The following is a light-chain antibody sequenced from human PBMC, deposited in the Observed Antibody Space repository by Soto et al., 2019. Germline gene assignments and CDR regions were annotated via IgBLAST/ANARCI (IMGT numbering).Light chain of an antibody. CDR1: QTISSW. V-gene: IGKV1-5*03. Sequence: DIQLTQSPSFLSASVADRVTITCRASQTISSWLAWYQQKPGKAPKLLIYKASTLKSGVPSRFSGSGSGTEFTLTISSLQPDDFATYYCQHYNSYSEAFGQGTKVDI. J-gene: IGKJ1*01. CDR2: KAS. CDR3: QHYNSYSEA.